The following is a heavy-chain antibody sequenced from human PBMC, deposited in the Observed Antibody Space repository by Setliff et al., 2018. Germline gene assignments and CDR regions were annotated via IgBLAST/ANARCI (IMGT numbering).Heavy chain of an antibody. Sequence: SETLSLTCTVSGGSISGNNFFWAWIRQPPGKGLEWLGSVYCTGISYSHPSLESRVTISVDTSKNQFSLRLTSVTAADTAVYFCARDQTAILDFWGHGTLVTVSS. V-gene: IGHV4-39*07. CDR3: ARDQTAILDF. D-gene: IGHD5-18*01. CDR1: GGSISGNNFF. CDR2: VYCTGIS. J-gene: IGHJ4*01.